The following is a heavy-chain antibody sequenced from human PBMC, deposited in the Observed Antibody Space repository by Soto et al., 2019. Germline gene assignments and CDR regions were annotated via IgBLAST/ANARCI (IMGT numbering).Heavy chain of an antibody. CDR1: GGSISSGDYY. Sequence: SETLSLTCTVPGGSISSGDYYWSWIRQPPGKGLEWIGYIYYSGSTYYNPSLKSRVTISVDTSKNQFSLKLSSVTAADTAVYYCARDLEQVGATPPYYYGMDVWGQGTTVTVSS. CDR2: IYYSGST. J-gene: IGHJ6*02. D-gene: IGHD1-26*01. V-gene: IGHV4-30-4*01. CDR3: ARDLEQVGATPPYYYGMDV.